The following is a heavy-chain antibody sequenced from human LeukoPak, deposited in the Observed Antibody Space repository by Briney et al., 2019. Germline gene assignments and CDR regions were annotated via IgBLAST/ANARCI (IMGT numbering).Heavy chain of an antibody. D-gene: IGHD1-20*01. CDR3: ARDITTPYAFDI. CDR1: GYTFTSYG. Sequence: ASVKVSCTASGYTFTSYGISWVRQAPGQGLEWMGWISAYNGNTNYAQKLQGRVTMTTDTSTSTAYMELRSLRSDDTAVYYCARDITTPYAFDIWGQGTMVTVSS. V-gene: IGHV1-18*01. J-gene: IGHJ3*02. CDR2: ISAYNGNT.